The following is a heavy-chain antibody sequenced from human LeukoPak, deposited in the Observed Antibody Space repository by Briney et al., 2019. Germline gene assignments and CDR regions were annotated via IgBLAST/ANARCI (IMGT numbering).Heavy chain of an antibody. CDR2: ISAYNGNT. Sequence: ASVKVSCKASGYTFTSYGISWVRQAPGQGLEWMGWISAYNGNTNYAQKLQGRVTMTTDTSTSTAYMELRILRSDDTAVYYCARDLIGIAVASGKPYYFDYWGQGTLVTVSS. CDR1: GYTFTSYG. D-gene: IGHD6-19*01. V-gene: IGHV1-18*01. CDR3: ARDLIGIAVASGKPYYFDY. J-gene: IGHJ4*02.